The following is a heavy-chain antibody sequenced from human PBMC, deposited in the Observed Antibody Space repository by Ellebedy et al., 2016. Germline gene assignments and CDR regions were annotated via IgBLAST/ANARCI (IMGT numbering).Heavy chain of an antibody. Sequence: ESLKISCAASGFTFDDYTMHWIRQPPGKGLEWIGYIYYSGSTSYNPSLKSRVTISVDTSKNQFSLKLSSVTAADTAVYYCARGPTVLEAFDIWGQGTMVAVSS. D-gene: IGHD3-3*01. CDR2: IYYSGST. CDR1: GFTFDDYT. J-gene: IGHJ3*02. CDR3: ARGPTVLEAFDI. V-gene: IGHV4-59*01.